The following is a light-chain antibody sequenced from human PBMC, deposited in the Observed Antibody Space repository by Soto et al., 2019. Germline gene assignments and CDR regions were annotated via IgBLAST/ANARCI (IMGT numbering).Light chain of an antibody. V-gene: IGLV2-14*01. CDR2: EVS. Sequence: QSVLTQPASVSGSPGQSITISCTGTSSDVGASNYVSWYQQHPGKAPKLMIYEVSHRPSGVSNLFSGSKSGNTASLTISGLRAQDEAPYYCSSYTSNGVYVFGNGTKVT. J-gene: IGLJ1*01. CDR3: SSYTSNGVYV. CDR1: SSDVGASNY.